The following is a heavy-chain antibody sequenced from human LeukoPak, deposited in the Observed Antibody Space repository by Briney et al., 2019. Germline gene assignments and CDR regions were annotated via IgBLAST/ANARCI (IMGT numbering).Heavy chain of an antibody. V-gene: IGHV3-53*01. Sequence: GGSLRLSCAASGFTVSSNYMSWVRQAPGKGLEWVSIIYSGGSTYYADSVKGRFTISRDNSKNTVYLQMKSLRAEDTAVYYCARENDMGYCGGVRCYKGYKAMDVWGQGTTVTVSS. CDR2: IYSGGST. J-gene: IGHJ6*02. D-gene: IGHD2-15*01. CDR1: GFTVSSNY. CDR3: ARENDMGYCGGVRCYKGYKAMDV.